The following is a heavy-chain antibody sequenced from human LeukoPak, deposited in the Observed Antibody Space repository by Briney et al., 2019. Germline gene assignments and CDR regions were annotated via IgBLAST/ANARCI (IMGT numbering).Heavy chain of an antibody. CDR3: ALGRDCSSSSRASDPFDY. CDR1: GFIVSSNY. V-gene: IGHV3-53*01. Sequence: GGSLRLSCAASGFIVSSNYMSWVRQAPGKGLEWVSVIYSGGATHYADSVKGRFTISRDNSKNTLFLQMNSLRAEDTAVYYCALGRDCSSSSRASDPFDYWGQGTLVTVSS. D-gene: IGHD2-2*01. CDR2: IYSGGAT. J-gene: IGHJ4*02.